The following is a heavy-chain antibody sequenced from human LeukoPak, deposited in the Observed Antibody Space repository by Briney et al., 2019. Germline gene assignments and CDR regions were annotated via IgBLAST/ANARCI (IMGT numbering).Heavy chain of an antibody. V-gene: IGHV1-69*05. J-gene: IGHJ6*03. Sequence: SVKVSCKASGGTFSSYAISWVRQAPGQGLEWMGGIIPIFGTANYAQKFQGRVTITTDESTSTAYMELSSLRSEDTAVYYCASRSDWGSLYYYYMDVWGKGTAVTVSS. CDR1: GGTFSSYA. D-gene: IGHD7-27*01. CDR3: ASRSDWGSLYYYYMDV. CDR2: IIPIFGTA.